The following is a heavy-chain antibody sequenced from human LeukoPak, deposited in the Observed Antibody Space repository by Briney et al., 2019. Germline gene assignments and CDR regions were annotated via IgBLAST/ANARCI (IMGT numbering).Heavy chain of an antibody. J-gene: IGHJ4*02. CDR3: ARGERRDGYNPRFDY. D-gene: IGHD5-24*01. V-gene: IGHV4-59*01. CDR2: IYYSGST. Sequence: SETLSLTCTVSGGPISSYYWSWIRQPPGKGLEWIGYIYYSGSTNYNPSLKSRVTISVDTSKNQFSLKLSSVTAADTAVYYCARGERRDGYNPRFDYWGQGTLVTVSS. CDR1: GGPISSYY.